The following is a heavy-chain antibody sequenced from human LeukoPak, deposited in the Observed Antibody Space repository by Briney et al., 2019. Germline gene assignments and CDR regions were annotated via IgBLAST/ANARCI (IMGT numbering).Heavy chain of an antibody. CDR3: AKPRWSCSSTSCYAGSLLFDY. CDR2: ISGSGGST. Sequence: GGSLRLSCEASGFTFSSYAMSWVRQAPGKGLEWVSAISGSGGSTYYADSVKGRFTISRDNSKNTLYLQMNSLRAEDTAVYYCAKPRWSCSSTSCYAGSLLFDYWGQGTLVTVSS. CDR1: GFTFSSYA. J-gene: IGHJ4*02. V-gene: IGHV3-23*01. D-gene: IGHD2-2*01.